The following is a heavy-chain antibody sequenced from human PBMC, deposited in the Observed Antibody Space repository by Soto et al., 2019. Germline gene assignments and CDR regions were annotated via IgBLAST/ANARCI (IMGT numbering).Heavy chain of an antibody. CDR1: GESLNGYH. CDR2: VSHDGRT. Sequence: QVQLQQWGAGLLKPSETLSLTCAVYGESLNGYHWSWIRQPPGTGLEWIGEVSHDGRTNYNPSLTGRVTISMYAAKNQFSLSLKSVTAADTAVYYCARGHWTDRFVNWGQGALVTGS. V-gene: IGHV4-34*02. J-gene: IGHJ4*02. D-gene: IGHD1-1*01. CDR3: ARGHWTDRFVN.